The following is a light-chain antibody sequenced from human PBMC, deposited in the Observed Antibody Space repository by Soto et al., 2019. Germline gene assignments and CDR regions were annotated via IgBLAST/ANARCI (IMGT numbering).Light chain of an antibody. V-gene: IGLV2-14*01. J-gene: IGLJ2*01. Sequence: QSVLTQPASVSGSPGQSITISCTGTSSDVGGYNYVSWYQKHPGKAPKLMIYDVSNRPSGVSNRFSGSKSGNTASLTISGLQAEDEADYYCSSYASSSTVLFGGGTKLTVL. CDR2: DVS. CDR3: SSYASSSTVL. CDR1: SSDVGGYNY.